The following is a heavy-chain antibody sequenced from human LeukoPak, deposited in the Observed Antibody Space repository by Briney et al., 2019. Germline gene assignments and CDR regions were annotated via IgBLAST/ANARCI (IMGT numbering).Heavy chain of an antibody. J-gene: IGHJ4*02. V-gene: IGHV1-2*02. CDR3: AVANSVAVAGGALSY. CDR2: INPNSGGT. Sequence: ASVKVSCKASGYTFTGYYMHWVRQAPGQGLEWMGWINPNSGGTNYAQEFQGRVTMTRDTSISTAYMELSRLRSDDTAVYYCAVANSVAVAGGALSYWGQGTLVTVSS. D-gene: IGHD6-19*01. CDR1: GYTFTGYY.